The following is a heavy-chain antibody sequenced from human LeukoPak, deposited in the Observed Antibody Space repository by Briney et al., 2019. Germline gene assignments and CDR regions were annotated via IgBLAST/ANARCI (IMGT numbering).Heavy chain of an antibody. Sequence: GGSLRLSCAASGFTFSSYAMSWVRQAPGKGLEWVSAISGSGGSTYYADSVKGRFTITRDNSKNTLHLQMNSLRAEDTAVYYCAKRERFGEFPYYYYGMDVWGQGTTVTVSS. CDR2: ISGSGGST. CDR3: AKRERFGEFPYYYYGMDV. J-gene: IGHJ6*02. V-gene: IGHV3-23*01. CDR1: GFTFSSYA. D-gene: IGHD3-10*01.